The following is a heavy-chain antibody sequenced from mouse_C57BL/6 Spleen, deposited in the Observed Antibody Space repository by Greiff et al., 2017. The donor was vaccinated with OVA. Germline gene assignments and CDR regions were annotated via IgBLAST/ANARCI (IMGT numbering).Heavy chain of an antibody. J-gene: IGHJ1*03. CDR2: IWSGGST. V-gene: IGHV2-2*01. D-gene: IGHD4-1*02. CDR1: GFSLTSYG. Sequence: VKLMESGPGLVQPSQSLSITCTVSGFSLTSYGVHWVRQSPGKGLEWLGVIWSGGSTDYNAAFIYSLSISKDNSKSHVFFIMNSLQADDTAIYYCARRAVSTVYWYFDVWGTGTTVTVSS. CDR3: ARRAVSTVYWYFDV.